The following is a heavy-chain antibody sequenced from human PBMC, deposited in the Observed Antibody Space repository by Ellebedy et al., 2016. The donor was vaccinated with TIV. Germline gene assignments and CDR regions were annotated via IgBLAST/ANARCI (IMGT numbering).Heavy chain of an antibody. Sequence: ASVKVSXKASGYTFTSYAMHWVRQAPGQRLEWMGWINAGNGNTKYSQKFQGRVTITRDTSASTAYMELSSLRSEDTAVYYCARRRVDTAIVVDYWGQGTLVTVSS. CDR2: INAGNGNT. D-gene: IGHD5-18*01. CDR3: ARRRVDTAIVVDY. CDR1: GYTFTSYA. V-gene: IGHV1-3*01. J-gene: IGHJ4*02.